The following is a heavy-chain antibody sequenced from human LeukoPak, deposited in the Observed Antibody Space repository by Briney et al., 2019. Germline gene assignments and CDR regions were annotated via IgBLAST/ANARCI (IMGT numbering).Heavy chain of an antibody. D-gene: IGHD3-9*01. CDR1: GFTFSSYA. J-gene: IGHJ4*02. CDR3: AKDVERLDYFDY. V-gene: IGHV3-30*04. CDR2: MSYEGTNR. Sequence: GGSLRLSCAASGFTFSSYAMHWVRQAPGKGLEWVAVMSYEGTNRYYADSVKGRFTISRDNSKNTLYLLMNSLRVEDTAVYYCAKDVERLDYFDYWGQGTLVTVSS.